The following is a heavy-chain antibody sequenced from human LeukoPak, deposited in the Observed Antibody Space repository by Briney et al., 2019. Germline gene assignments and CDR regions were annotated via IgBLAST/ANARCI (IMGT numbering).Heavy chain of an antibody. V-gene: IGHV4-39*01. Sequence: PSETLSLTCTVSGGSISSSSYYWGWIRQPPGKGLEWIGSIYYSGSTYYIPSLKSRVTISVDTSKNQFSLKLSSVTAADTAVYYCASVTPRLGAYDIWGQGTMVTVSS. D-gene: IGHD3-16*01. CDR2: IYYSGST. J-gene: IGHJ3*02. CDR3: ASVTPRLGAYDI. CDR1: GGSISSSSYY.